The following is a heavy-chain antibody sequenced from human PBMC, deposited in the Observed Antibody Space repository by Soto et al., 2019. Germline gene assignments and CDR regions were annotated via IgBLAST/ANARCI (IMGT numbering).Heavy chain of an antibody. V-gene: IGHV3-30-3*01. CDR1: GFTFSSYA. CDR3: ARDKTQFDYYDSSGLDY. Sequence: PGGSLRLSCAASGFTFSSYAMHWVRQAPGKGLEWVAVISYDGSNKYYADSVKGRFTISRDNSKNTLYLQMNSLRAEDTAVYYCARDKTQFDYYDSSGLDYWGQGTLVTVSS. J-gene: IGHJ4*02. CDR2: ISYDGSNK. D-gene: IGHD3-22*01.